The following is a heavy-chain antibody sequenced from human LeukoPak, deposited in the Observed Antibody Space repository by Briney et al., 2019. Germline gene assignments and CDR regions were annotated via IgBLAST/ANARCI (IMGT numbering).Heavy chain of an antibody. V-gene: IGHV3-23*01. CDR3: ARDISNAGTAMAY. J-gene: IGHJ4*02. CDR1: GFTFSTYV. Sequence: GGSLRLSCAASGFTFSTYVMSWVRQAPGKGLEWVSAITGGSDSTYYADSVKGRFTISRDNSKNTLYLQMNSLRAEDTAVYYCARDISNAGTAMAYWGQGTLVTVSS. D-gene: IGHD5-18*01. CDR2: ITGGSDST.